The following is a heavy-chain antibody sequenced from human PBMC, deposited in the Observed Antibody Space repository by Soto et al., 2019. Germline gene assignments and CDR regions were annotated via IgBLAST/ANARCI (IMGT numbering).Heavy chain of an antibody. CDR3: AREQWLAEYDF. CDR1: GFTFSSYS. CDR2: ISSSSSTI. D-gene: IGHD6-19*01. J-gene: IGHJ4*02. Sequence: EVQLVESGGGLVQPGGSLRLSCAASGFTFSSYSMNWVRQAPGKGLEWVSYISSSSSTIYYADSVKGRFTISRDNAKNSQYLRMNSLRDEDTAVYYCAREQWLAEYDFWGQGTLVTVSS. V-gene: IGHV3-48*02.